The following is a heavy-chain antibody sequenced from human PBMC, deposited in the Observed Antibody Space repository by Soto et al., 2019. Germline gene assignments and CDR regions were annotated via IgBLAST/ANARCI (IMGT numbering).Heavy chain of an antibody. D-gene: IGHD6-13*01. V-gene: IGHV4-30-2*01. CDR3: ARVSAAAGPIFDY. J-gene: IGHJ4*02. CDR1: GGSISSGDYY. CDR2: IYHSGST. Sequence: PSETLSLTCTVSGGSISSGDYYWSWIRQPPGKGLEWIGYIYHSGSTYYNPSLKSRVTISVDRSKNQFSLKLSSVTAADTAVYYCARVSAAAGPIFDYWGQGTLVTVSS.